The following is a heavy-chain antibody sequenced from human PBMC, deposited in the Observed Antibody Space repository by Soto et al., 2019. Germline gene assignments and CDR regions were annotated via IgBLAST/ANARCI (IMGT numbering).Heavy chain of an antibody. CDR1: GFTFSSYA. CDR3: AKDHDYGDYANC. Sequence: EVQLLESGGGLVQPGGSLRLSCAASGFTFSSYAMSWVRQAPGKGLEWVSAISGSGGSTYYAASVKGRFTISRANSKNTLYRQMNSLRAEDTAVYYCAKDHDYGDYANCWGQGTLVTVSS. D-gene: IGHD4-17*01. J-gene: IGHJ4*02. CDR2: ISGSGGST. V-gene: IGHV3-23*01.